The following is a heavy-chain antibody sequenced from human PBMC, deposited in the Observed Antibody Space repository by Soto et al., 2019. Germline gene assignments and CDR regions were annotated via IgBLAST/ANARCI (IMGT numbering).Heavy chain of an antibody. Sequence: DVQLVESGGGLVKPWGSLRLSCAASGFNFITYSMNWVRQAPGKGLEWVSSISASSSSIYYAESVKGRFTVSRDNAKNSLYLQMNSLRAEDTALYYCVRDAYNRDAFDIWGQGTIVTVSS. CDR2: ISASSSSI. CDR3: VRDAYNRDAFDI. J-gene: IGHJ3*02. D-gene: IGHD1-20*01. V-gene: IGHV3-21*01. CDR1: GFNFITYS.